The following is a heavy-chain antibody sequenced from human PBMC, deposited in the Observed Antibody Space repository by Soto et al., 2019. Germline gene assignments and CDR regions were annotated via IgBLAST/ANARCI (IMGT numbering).Heavy chain of an antibody. CDR2: INHSGST. D-gene: IGHD3-22*01. J-gene: IGHJ4*02. CDR3: ARGRNYYDSSGYYFRPIWVFEY. CDR1: GGSFSGYY. Sequence: PSETLSLTCAVYGGSFSGYYWSCIRQPPGKGLEGIGEINHSGSTNYNPSLKSRVTISVDTSKNQFSLKLSSVTAADTAVYYCARGRNYYDSSGYYFRPIWVFEYWGQGTMVTVSS. V-gene: IGHV4-34*01.